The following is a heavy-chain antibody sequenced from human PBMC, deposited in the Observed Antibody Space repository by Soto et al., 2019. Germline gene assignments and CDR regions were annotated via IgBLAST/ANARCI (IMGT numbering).Heavy chain of an antibody. D-gene: IGHD3-10*01. J-gene: IGHJ5*02. CDR1: GYTFTSYG. CDR2: ISAYNGNK. V-gene: IGHV1-18*01. CDR3: ARDQERYYYGSGSSA. Sequence: QVQLVQSGAEVKKPGASVKVSCKASGYTFTSYGISWVRQAPGQGLEWMGWISAYNGNKNYAQKLQGRVTMTTDTSTSTAYMELRSLRSADTAVYYCARDQERYYYGSGSSAWGQGTLVTVSS.